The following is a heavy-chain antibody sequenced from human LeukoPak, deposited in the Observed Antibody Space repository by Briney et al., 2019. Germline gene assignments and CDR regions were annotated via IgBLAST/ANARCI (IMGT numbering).Heavy chain of an antibody. D-gene: IGHD3-22*01. J-gene: IGHJ3*02. V-gene: IGHV1-2*06. Sequence: ASVKVSCKASGYTFTGYYMHWVRQAPGQGLEWMGRINPNSGGTNYAQKFQGRVTMTRDTSISTAYMELSSLRSEDTAVYYCARDLGAAYYYDSSGSNDAFDIWGQGTMVTVSS. CDR3: ARDLGAAYYYDSSGSNDAFDI. CDR1: GYTFTGYY. CDR2: INPNSGGT.